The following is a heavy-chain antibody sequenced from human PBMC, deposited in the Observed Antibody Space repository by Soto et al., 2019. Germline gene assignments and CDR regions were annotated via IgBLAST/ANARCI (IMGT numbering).Heavy chain of an antibody. J-gene: IGHJ4*02. CDR1: GFIFSSYS. CDR2: IISSSDTK. V-gene: IGHV3-48*02. D-gene: IGHD6-19*01. Sequence: GGSLRLSCAAYGFIFSSYSMTWVRQAPGKGLEWISYIISSSDTKYYADSVKVRFTISRDNAKNAMYLQMNSLRDEDTAVYYCARDGDGRGWTDFDYWGQGTLVTVSS. CDR3: ARDGDGRGWTDFDY.